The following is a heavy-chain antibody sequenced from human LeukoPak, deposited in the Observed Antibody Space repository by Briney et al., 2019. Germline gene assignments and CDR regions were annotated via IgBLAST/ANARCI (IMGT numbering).Heavy chain of an antibody. D-gene: IGHD6-13*01. Sequence: EASVKVSCKASGYTFTGYYMRWVRQAPGQGLEWMGWINPNSGGTNYAQKFQGRVTMTRDTSISTAYMELSRLRSDDTAVYYCARDIAAAGTPLDYWGQGTLVTVSS. J-gene: IGHJ4*02. CDR2: INPNSGGT. CDR3: ARDIAAAGTPLDY. V-gene: IGHV1-2*02. CDR1: GYTFTGYY.